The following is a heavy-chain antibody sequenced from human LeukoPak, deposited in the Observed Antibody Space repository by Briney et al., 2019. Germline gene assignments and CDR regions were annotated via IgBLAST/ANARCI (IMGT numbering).Heavy chain of an antibody. J-gene: IGHJ3*02. Sequence: GGSLRLSCAASGFTFSSYGMHWVRQAPGKGLEWVAVISYDGSNKYYADSVKGRFTISRDNSKNTLYLQMNSLRAEDTAVYYCAKGAIAVADTDAFDIWGQGTMVTVSS. CDR1: GFTFSSYG. D-gene: IGHD6-19*01. CDR3: AKGAIAVADTDAFDI. CDR2: ISYDGSNK. V-gene: IGHV3-30*18.